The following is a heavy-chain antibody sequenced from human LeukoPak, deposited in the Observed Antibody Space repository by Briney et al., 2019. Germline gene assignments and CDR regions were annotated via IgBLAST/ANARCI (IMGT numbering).Heavy chain of an antibody. Sequence: SETLSFTCAVSGGSISSGGYSWSWIRQPPGKGLEWIGYIYHSGSTYYNPSLKSRVTISVDRSKNQFSLKLSSVTAADTAVYYCARGDDSSHSYWYFDLWGRGTLVTVSS. CDR3: ARGDDSSHSYWYFDL. J-gene: IGHJ2*01. CDR2: IYHSGST. D-gene: IGHD2-21*02. CDR1: GGSISSGGYS. V-gene: IGHV4-30-2*01.